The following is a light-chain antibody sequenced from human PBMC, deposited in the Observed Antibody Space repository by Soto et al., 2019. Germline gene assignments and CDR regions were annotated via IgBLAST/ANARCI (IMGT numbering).Light chain of an antibody. Sequence: QSALTQPASVSGSPGQSITISCTGTSSDVGGYNYVSWYQQHPVKAPKLMIYDVTNRPSGVSDRFSGSKSGNTASLTISGFQAEDVADYYCTSYTSSSTPYVFGTGTKVTVL. CDR2: DVT. V-gene: IGLV2-14*01. CDR1: SSDVGGYNY. J-gene: IGLJ1*01. CDR3: TSYTSSSTPYV.